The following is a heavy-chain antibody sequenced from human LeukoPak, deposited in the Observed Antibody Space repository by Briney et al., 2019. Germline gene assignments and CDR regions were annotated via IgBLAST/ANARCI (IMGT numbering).Heavy chain of an antibody. V-gene: IGHV4-34*01. Sequence: SETLSLTCAVYGGSFSGYYWSWIRQPPGKGLEWIGEINHSGSTNYNPSLKSRVTISVDTSKNQFSLKLSSVTAADTAVYYCARRPRYCSSTSCYGRNWFDPWGQGTLVTVSS. CDR1: GGSFSGYY. CDR2: INHSGST. CDR3: ARRPRYCSSTSCYGRNWFDP. J-gene: IGHJ5*02. D-gene: IGHD2-2*01.